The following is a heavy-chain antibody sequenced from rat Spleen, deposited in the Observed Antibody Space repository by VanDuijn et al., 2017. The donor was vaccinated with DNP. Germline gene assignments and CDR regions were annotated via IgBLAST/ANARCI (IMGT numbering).Heavy chain of an antibody. D-gene: IGHD1-12*02. Sequence: QVHLKESGPGLVQPSQTLSLTCTVSGFSLTRYSVHWVRQLPGKGLEGVGTIWSGGNIDYNSVLKSRLSISRDTSKSQVFLKMDSVQTEDTAMYFCARSQGYYYDGSYYPFAYWGQGILVTVSS. CDR2: IWSGGNI. V-gene: IGHV2-1*01. J-gene: IGHJ3*01. CDR1: GFSLTRYS. CDR3: ARSQGYYYDGSYYPFAY.